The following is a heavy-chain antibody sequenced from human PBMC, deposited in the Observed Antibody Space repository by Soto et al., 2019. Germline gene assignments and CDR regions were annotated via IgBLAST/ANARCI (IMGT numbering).Heavy chain of an antibody. CDR3: ARHPYCTNGVCPSNWFDP. CDR1: GYSFTSYW. J-gene: IGHJ5*02. CDR2: IYPGDSDT. D-gene: IGHD2-8*01. V-gene: IGHV5-51*01. Sequence: GESLKISCKGSGYSFTSYWIGWVRQMPGKGLEWMGIIYPGDSDTRYSPSFQGQVTISADKSISTAYLQWSSLKASDTAMYYCARHPYCTNGVCPSNWFDPWGQGTLVTVSS.